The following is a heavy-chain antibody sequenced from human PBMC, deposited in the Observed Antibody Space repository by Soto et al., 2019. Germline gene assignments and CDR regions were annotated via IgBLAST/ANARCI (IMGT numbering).Heavy chain of an antibody. J-gene: IGHJ5*02. Sequence: QEQLVQSGAEVKKPGASVKVSCKTSGYTFTDYDIYWVRQATGQGLEWIGWMNPNSGETGYAQKFQGRVTMTRSASLSTAYLELSSLRSEDTAVYYCARVAVAARPRWYNWFDPWGQGTLVTVSS. CDR2: MNPNSGET. CDR3: ARVAVAARPRWYNWFDP. D-gene: IGHD2-15*01. CDR1: GYTFTDYD. V-gene: IGHV1-8*01.